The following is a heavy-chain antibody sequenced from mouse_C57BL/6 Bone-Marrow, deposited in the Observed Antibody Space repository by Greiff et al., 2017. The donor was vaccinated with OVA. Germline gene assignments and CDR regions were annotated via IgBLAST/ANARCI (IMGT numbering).Heavy chain of an antibody. CDR1: GYTFTSYW. Sequence: QVQLQQPGAELVKPGASVKMSCKASGYTFTSYWITWVKQRPGQGLEWIGDIYPGSGSTNYNEKFKSKATLTVDTSASTAYMQLSCLASEVSSVDYFAREHCYHGGQGTTLTVSS. V-gene: IGHV1-55*01. D-gene: IGHD2-12*01. CDR2: IYPGSGST. CDR3: AREHCYH. J-gene: IGHJ2*01.